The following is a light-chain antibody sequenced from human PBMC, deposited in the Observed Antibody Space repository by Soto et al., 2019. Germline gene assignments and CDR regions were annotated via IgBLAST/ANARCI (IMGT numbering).Light chain of an antibody. Sequence: EIVLTQSPGTLSLSPGERATLSCRASQSVSSSYLAWYQQKPGQAPRLLIYGASSRATGIPDRFSGSGSETDFTLTISRLEPEDFAVYYCQQYGSSPRTFGQGTKVAIK. CDR3: QQYGSSPRT. CDR1: QSVSSSY. CDR2: GAS. J-gene: IGKJ1*01. V-gene: IGKV3-20*01.